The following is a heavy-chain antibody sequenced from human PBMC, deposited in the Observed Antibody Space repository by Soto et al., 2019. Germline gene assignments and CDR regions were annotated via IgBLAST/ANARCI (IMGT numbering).Heavy chain of an antibody. CDR3: ARGNIRLSLIYCSSATCYYMDF. D-gene: IGHD2-2*01. V-gene: IGHV4-34*01. Sequence: SETLSLTCAVDGGSFSDYDWRWIRQPPGKGLEWIGEINHSGATNYNPSLKSRVTISVDTYKSQFSLNLSSVTAADTAVYYCARGNIRLSLIYCSSATCYYMDFWVKGTTVTVSS. CDR1: GGSFSDYD. J-gene: IGHJ6*03. CDR2: INHSGAT.